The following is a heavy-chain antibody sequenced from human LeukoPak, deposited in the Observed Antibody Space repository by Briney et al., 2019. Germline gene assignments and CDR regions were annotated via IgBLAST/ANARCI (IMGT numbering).Heavy chain of an antibody. V-gene: IGHV1-69*13. CDR1: GGTFSSYA. CDR3: AREISGRRQLLFRYFDY. D-gene: IGHD2-2*01. CDR2: IIPIFGTA. J-gene: IGHJ4*02. Sequence: SVKVSCKASGGTFSSYAISWVRQAPGQGLEWMGGIIPIFGTANYAQKFQGRVTITADESTSTAYMELSSLRSEDTAVYYCAREISGRRQLLFRYFDYWGQGTLVTVSS.